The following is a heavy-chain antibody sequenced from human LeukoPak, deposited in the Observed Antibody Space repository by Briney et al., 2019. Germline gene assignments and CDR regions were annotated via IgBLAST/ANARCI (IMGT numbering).Heavy chain of an antibody. CDR1: GFTFSSYG. Sequence: GGSLRLSCAASGFTFSSYGIHWVRQGPGKGLEWEAFIRFDGSYKYYADSVKGRFTISRDNSKNTLFLEMNSLRAEDTAVYYRAKDSDCTTTTCYDYYYYYMDVWGKGTTVTASS. D-gene: IGHD2-2*01. V-gene: IGHV3-30*02. CDR2: IRFDGSYK. CDR3: AKDSDCTTTTCYDYYYYYMDV. J-gene: IGHJ6*03.